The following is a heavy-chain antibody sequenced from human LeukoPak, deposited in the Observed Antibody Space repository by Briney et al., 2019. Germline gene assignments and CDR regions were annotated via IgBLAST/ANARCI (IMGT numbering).Heavy chain of an antibody. D-gene: IGHD4-23*01. V-gene: IGHV4-59*01. Sequence: SETLSLTCTVSGGSISSYYWSWIRQPPGKGLEWIGYIYYSGSTNYNPSLKSRVTISVDTSKNQFSLKLSSVTAADTAVYYCARDFFFSVGGNSIWYFDLWGRGTLVTVSS. J-gene: IGHJ2*01. CDR1: GGSISSYY. CDR3: ARDFFFSVGGNSIWYFDL. CDR2: IYYSGST.